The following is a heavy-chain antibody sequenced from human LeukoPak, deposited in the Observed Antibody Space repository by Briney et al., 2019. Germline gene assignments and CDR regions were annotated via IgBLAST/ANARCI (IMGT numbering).Heavy chain of an antibody. V-gene: IGHV3-30-3*01. J-gene: IGHJ4*02. CDR3: ASGWELRDFDY. CDR1: GFTFSSYA. Sequence: GRSLRLSCAASGFTFSSYAMHWVRQAPGKGLEWVAVISYDGSNKYYADSVKGRFTISGDNSKNTLYLQMNSLRAEDTAVYYCASGWELRDFDYWGQGTLVTVSS. CDR2: ISYDGSNK. D-gene: IGHD1-26*01.